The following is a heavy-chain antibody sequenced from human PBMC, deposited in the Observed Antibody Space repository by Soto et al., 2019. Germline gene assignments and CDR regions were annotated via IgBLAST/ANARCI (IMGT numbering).Heavy chain of an antibody. CDR3: AHSVVSAVAGYYYYYYMDV. D-gene: IGHD6-19*01. V-gene: IGHV2-5*02. Sequence: GSGPTLVNPTQTLTLTCTFSGFSLSTSGVGVGWIRQPPGKALEWLALIYWDDDKRYSPSLKSRLTITKDTSKNQVVLTMTNMDPVDTATYYCAHSVVSAVAGYYYYYYMDVWGKGTTVTVSS. J-gene: IGHJ6*03. CDR1: GFSLSTSGVG. CDR2: IYWDDDK.